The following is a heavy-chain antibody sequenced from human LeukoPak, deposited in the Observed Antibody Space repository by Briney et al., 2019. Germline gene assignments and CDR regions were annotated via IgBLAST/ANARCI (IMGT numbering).Heavy chain of an antibody. CDR1: GFTFGDYA. CDR2: IRSKAYGGTT. J-gene: IGHJ4*02. D-gene: IGHD3-16*01. V-gene: IGHV3-49*04. Sequence: PGGSLRLSCTAAGFTFGDYAMSWVRQAPGKGLEWVGFIRSKAYGGTTEYAASVKGRFTISRDDSKSIAYLQMNSLKTEDTAVYYCTRGGIYPYYFDYWGQGTLVTVSS. CDR3: TRGGIYPYYFDY.